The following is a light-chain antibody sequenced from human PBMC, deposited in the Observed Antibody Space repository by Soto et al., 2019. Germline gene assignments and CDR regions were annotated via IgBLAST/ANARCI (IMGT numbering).Light chain of an antibody. CDR1: KLGDKY. Sequence: SYELTQPPSVSVSPGQSASITCSGDKLGDKYICWYQQKPGQSPVLVIYQDTKRPSGIPERFSGSNSGKTATLTISGTQAMDEADYYCQAWDSSADNYVFGTGTKLTVL. CDR3: QAWDSSADNYV. J-gene: IGLJ1*01. V-gene: IGLV3-1*01. CDR2: QDT.